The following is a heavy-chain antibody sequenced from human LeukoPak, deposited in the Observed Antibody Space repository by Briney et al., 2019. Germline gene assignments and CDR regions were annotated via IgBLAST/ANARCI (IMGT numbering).Heavy chain of an antibody. D-gene: IGHD3-3*01. CDR3: ARASGYYGAITAFDI. CDR1: GDSFSYFY. Sequence: SETLSLTCTVSGDSFSYFYWSWIRQPPGKGLEWIGYIYNSGSTNYNPSLKSRVTISVDTSKNQFSLKLSSVTAADTAVYYCARASGYYGAITAFDIWGQGTMVTVSS. J-gene: IGHJ3*02. V-gene: IGHV4-59*01. CDR2: IYNSGST.